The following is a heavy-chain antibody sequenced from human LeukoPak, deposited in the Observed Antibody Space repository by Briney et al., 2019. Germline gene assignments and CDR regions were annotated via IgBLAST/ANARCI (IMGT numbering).Heavy chain of an antibody. V-gene: IGHV1-69*13. CDR3: ARAYDFWSGYYTDDAFDI. D-gene: IGHD3-3*01. Sequence: GASVMVSCKASGGTFSSYAISWVRQAPGQGLEWMGGIIPIFGTANYAQKFQGRVTITADESTSTAYMELSSLRSEDTAVYYCARAYDFWSGYYTDDAFDIWGQGTMVTVSS. CDR2: IIPIFGTA. J-gene: IGHJ3*02. CDR1: GGTFSSYA.